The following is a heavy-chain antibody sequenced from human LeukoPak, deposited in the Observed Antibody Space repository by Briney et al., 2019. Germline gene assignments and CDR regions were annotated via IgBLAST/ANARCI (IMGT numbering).Heavy chain of an antibody. CDR1: GFTVSSKY. Sequence: GGSLRLSCAASGFTVSSKYMSWVRQAPGKGLEWVSVTDSGGSTYYADSVKGRFTISRDNSKNTLYLQMNSLRAEDTAVYYCARSDSGSGWYYFDYWGQGTLVTVSS. CDR2: TDSGGST. J-gene: IGHJ4*02. D-gene: IGHD6-19*01. V-gene: IGHV3-53*01. CDR3: ARSDSGSGWYYFDY.